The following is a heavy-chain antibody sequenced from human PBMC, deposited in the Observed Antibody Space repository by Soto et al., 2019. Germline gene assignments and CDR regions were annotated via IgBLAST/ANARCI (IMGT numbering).Heavy chain of an antibody. CDR3: ARARFLEWLLGYYYYGMDV. J-gene: IGHJ6*02. CDR1: GYTFTSYG. V-gene: IGHV1-18*01. Sequence: ASVKVSCKASGYTFTSYGISWVRQAPGQGLEWMGWISAYNGNTNYAQKLQGRVTMTTDTSTSTAYMELRSLRSDDTAVYYCARARFLEWLLGYYYYGMDVWGQGTTVTVSS. D-gene: IGHD3-3*01. CDR2: ISAYNGNT.